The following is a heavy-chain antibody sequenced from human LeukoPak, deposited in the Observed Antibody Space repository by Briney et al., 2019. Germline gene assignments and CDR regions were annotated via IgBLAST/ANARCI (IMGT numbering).Heavy chain of an antibody. Sequence: GGSLRLSCAASGFTFSDYYMSWIRQAPGKGLEWVSYISSGSSYTNYADSVKGRFTISRDNSKNTLYLQMNSLRAEDTAVYYCASSGYGSGSRLDYWGQGTLVTVSS. CDR1: GFTFSDYY. D-gene: IGHD3-10*01. J-gene: IGHJ4*02. CDR3: ASSGYGSGSRLDY. CDR2: ISSGSSYT. V-gene: IGHV3-11*06.